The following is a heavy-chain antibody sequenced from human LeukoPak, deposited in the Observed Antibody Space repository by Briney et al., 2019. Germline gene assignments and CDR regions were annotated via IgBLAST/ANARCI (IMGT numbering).Heavy chain of an antibody. CDR3: ARGFTGYLRVDY. CDR1: RYTFTGYY. J-gene: IGHJ4*02. CDR2: INPNRGVT. D-gene: IGHD3-9*01. V-gene: IGHV1-2*02. Sequence: GASVKVSCKDSRYTFTGYYMHWVRQAPGQGREWMGWINPNRGVTNYAQKFQGSVTMTRDTSISTAYMEMSRLSSDDTAVYYCARGFTGYLRVDYWGQGTLVTVSS.